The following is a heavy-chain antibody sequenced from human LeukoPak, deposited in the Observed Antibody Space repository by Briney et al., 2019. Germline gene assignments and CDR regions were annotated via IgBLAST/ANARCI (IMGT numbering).Heavy chain of an antibody. J-gene: IGHJ6*03. CDR1: GFTFSSYA. Sequence: PGGSLRLSCAASGFTFSSYAMSWVRQAPGKGLEWVSAISGSGGSTYYADSVKGRFTISRDNSKNTLYLQMNSLRAEDTAVYYCARGYRYDSSGYYLDYYMDVWGKGTTVTVSS. V-gene: IGHV3-23*01. CDR2: ISGSGGST. D-gene: IGHD3-22*01. CDR3: ARGYRYDSSGYYLDYYMDV.